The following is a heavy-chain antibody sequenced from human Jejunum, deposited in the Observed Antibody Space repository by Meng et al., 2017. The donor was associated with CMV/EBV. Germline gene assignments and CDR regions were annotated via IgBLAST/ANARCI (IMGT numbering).Heavy chain of an antibody. CDR3: ARRKTEIFGGIIYWYFDL. Sequence: SISTSGYYWDWIRQPPGKGLEWMGSIYYSGSTYYNPSLKSRVTISVDTSKNQFSLKLNSLTAADTAMYFCARRKTEIFGGIIYWYFDLWGRGTWSPSPQ. CDR1: SISTSGYY. D-gene: IGHD3-16*01. CDR2: IYYSGST. J-gene: IGHJ2*01. V-gene: IGHV4-39*01.